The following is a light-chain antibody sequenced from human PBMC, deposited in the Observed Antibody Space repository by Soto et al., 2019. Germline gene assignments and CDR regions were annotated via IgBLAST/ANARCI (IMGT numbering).Light chain of an antibody. CDR1: QSFSSAY. CDR2: AAS. V-gene: IGKV3-20*01. Sequence: EIVLTQSPGTLSLSPGERATLSCRASQSFSSAYLAWYQHKPGQPPTLLIYAASSSVTGIPYRFSRSGSGTDFTLTISRLEPEDCAVYYCQQYGSSSPWTFGQGTKVELK. J-gene: IGKJ1*01. CDR3: QQYGSSSPWT.